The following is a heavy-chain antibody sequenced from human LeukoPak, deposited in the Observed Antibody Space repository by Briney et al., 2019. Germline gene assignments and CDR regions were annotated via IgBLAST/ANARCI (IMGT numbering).Heavy chain of an antibody. CDR1: GFTFSTYA. D-gene: IGHD2-2*01. V-gene: IGHV3-23*01. J-gene: IGHJ5*02. CDR3: AKLPREYCSSNSCPYWFDT. CDR2: LSASGGTT. Sequence: GGSLRLSCSASGFTFSTYAMTWVRQAPGKGLEWVSALSASGGTTYYADSVKGRFTTSRDNSKNTLYLQMNSLRAEDTAVYYCAKLPREYCSSNSCPYWFDTWGQGTLVTVSS.